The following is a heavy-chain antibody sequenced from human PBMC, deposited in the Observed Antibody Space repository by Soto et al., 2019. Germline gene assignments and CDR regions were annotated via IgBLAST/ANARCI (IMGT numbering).Heavy chain of an antibody. V-gene: IGHV4-34*01. CDR3: ARRLRSAPPNANQQQLVSGGPLNWFDP. CDR1: GGSFSGYY. Sequence: QVQLQQWGAGLLKPSETLSLTCAVYGGSFSGYYWSWLRQPPGKRLEWIGEINHSGSTNYNPSLKSRVNIPVDTSKNQFPLKLSSVTAADTAVYYCARRLRSAPPNANQQQLVSGGPLNWFDPWGQGTLVTVSS. CDR2: INHSGST. D-gene: IGHD6-13*01. J-gene: IGHJ5*02.